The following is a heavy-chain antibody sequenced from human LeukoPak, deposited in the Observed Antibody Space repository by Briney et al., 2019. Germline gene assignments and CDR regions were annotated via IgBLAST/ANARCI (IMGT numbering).Heavy chain of an antibody. V-gene: IGHV1-2*02. Sequence: ASVKVSCKASGYTFTDYYIHWVRQAPGQGLEWMGWINPNSGGTNYAQKFQGRVTMTRDTSISTAYMELSRLRSDDTAVYYCARAISRGYSYGYAYWGQGTLVTVSS. J-gene: IGHJ4*02. CDR3: ARAISRGYSYGYAY. CDR1: GYTFTDYY. CDR2: INPNSGGT. D-gene: IGHD5-18*01.